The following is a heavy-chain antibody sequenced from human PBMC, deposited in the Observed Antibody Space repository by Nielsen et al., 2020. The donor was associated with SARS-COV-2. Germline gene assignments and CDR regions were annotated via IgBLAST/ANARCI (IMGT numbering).Heavy chain of an antibody. Sequence: ETLSLTCGVYGESISDYYWSWIRQPPGKGLEWIGESNQSGDTNYNPSLKSRVSISVDTSKNQVFLKVKSVTAADTAVYYCARPLRRDSSGEGFDYWGQGSLVTVSS. CDR1: GESISDYY. CDR3: ARPLRRDSSGEGFDY. J-gene: IGHJ4*02. CDR2: SNQSGDT. V-gene: IGHV4-34*01. D-gene: IGHD6-19*01.